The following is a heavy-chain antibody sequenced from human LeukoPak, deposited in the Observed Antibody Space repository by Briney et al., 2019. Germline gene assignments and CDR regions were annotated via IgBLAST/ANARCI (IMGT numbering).Heavy chain of an antibody. D-gene: IGHD3-22*01. V-gene: IGHV4-59*01. J-gene: IGHJ6*03. CDR2: IYYSGST. CDR1: GGSISSYY. Sequence: PSETLSLTCTVSGGSISSYYWSWIRQPPGKGLEWIGYIYYSGSTNYNPSLKSRVTISVDTSKNQFSLKLSSVTAADTAVYYCARVQNSSGYYYYYYYMDVWGKGTTVTVSS. CDR3: ARVQNSSGYYYYYYYMDV.